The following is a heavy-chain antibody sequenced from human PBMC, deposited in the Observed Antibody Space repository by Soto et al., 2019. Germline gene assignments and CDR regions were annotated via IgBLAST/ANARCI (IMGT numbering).Heavy chain of an antibody. J-gene: IGHJ4*02. D-gene: IGHD3-16*01. V-gene: IGHV5-51*03. CDR3: ASPLGY. Sequence: ELQLVQSGAEVKKPGESLKISCKGSQYRFTNDWIGWVRQMPGKGLEWMGLIYLGDSNGRYSPSFQGRVTISVDKSITTTYLQWSSLMASDTAMYYCASPLGYWGQGTLVTASS. CDR2: IYLGDSNG. CDR1: QYRFTNDW.